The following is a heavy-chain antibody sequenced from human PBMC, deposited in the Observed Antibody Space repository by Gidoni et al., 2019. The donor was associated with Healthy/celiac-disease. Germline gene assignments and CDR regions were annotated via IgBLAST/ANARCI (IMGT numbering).Heavy chain of an antibody. J-gene: IGHJ3*02. Sequence: EVQLLSSGGGFVQPGGSLRPSCAASGFTFSSYAMRWVRQAPGKGLEWVSAISGSGGSTYYADSVKGRFTISRDNSKNTLYLQMNSLRAEDTAVYYCAKADPKSDAFDIWGQGTMVTVSS. CDR1: GFTFSSYA. CDR2: ISGSGGST. CDR3: AKADPKSDAFDI. V-gene: IGHV3-23*01.